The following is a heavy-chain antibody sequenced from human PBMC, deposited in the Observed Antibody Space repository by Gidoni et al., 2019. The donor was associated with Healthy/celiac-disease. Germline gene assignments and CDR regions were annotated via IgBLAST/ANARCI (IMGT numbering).Heavy chain of an antibody. CDR2: INPSGGST. J-gene: IGHJ4*02. D-gene: IGHD2-8*02. V-gene: IGHV1-46*01. CDR1: GYTFTSYY. Sequence: QVQLVQSGAEVKKPGASVKVSCQASGYTFTSYYMHWVRQAPGQGLEWMGIINPSGGSTSYAQKFQGRVTMTRDTSTSTVYMELSSLRSEDTAVYYCARVDLITGPIDYWGQGTLVTVSS. CDR3: ARVDLITGPIDY.